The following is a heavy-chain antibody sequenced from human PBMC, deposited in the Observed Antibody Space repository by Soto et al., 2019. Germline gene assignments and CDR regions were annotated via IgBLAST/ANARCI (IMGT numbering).Heavy chain of an antibody. V-gene: IGHV3-23*01. CDR3: AKAGYCTVVSSYFYYFDS. J-gene: IGHJ4*02. CDR2: ISGSGATP. D-gene: IGHD2-8*01. CDR1: GFTFNNYT. Sequence: EVQLLESGGGLLQPGGSLRLSCSASGFTFNNYTMAWVRQAPGEGLEWVSGISGSGATPYYADSVKGRFTISRDNSKNTLFLQMNSLSAEDTAVYFCAKAGYCTVVSSYFYYFDSWGQGTLVTVSS.